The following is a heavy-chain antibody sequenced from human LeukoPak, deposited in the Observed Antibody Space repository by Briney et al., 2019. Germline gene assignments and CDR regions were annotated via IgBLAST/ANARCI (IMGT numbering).Heavy chain of an antibody. D-gene: IGHD3-10*01. CDR1: GFTFSSYA. J-gene: IGHJ4*02. V-gene: IGHV3-30-3*01. CDR2: ITYDGSNK. Sequence: PGGSLRLSCAASGFTFSSYAMHWVRQAPGKGLEWVAVITYDGSNKYYADSVKGRFTISRDNSKNTLYLQMNSLRAEDTAVYYCARELLPTYYYGSGSYYNAGPAIDYWGQGTLVTVSS. CDR3: ARELLPTYYYGSGSYYNAGPAIDY.